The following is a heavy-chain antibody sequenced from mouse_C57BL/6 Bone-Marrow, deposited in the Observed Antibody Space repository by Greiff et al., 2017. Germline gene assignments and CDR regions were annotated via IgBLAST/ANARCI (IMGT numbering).Heavy chain of an antibody. Sequence: EVKLMESEGGLVQPGSSMKLSCTASGFTFSDYYMAWVRQVPEKGLEWVANINYDGSSTYYLDSLKSRFIISRDNAKNILYLQMSSLKSEDTATYYCARERKPYFDVWGTGTTVTVSS. CDR3: ARERKPYFDV. V-gene: IGHV5-16*01. CDR1: GFTFSDYY. J-gene: IGHJ1*03. CDR2: INYDGSST.